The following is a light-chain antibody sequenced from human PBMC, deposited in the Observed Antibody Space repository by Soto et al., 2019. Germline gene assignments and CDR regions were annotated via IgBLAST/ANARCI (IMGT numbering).Light chain of an antibody. CDR1: SSDVGGSNY. Sequence: QSALTQPASVSGSPGQSITISCTGTSSDVGGSNYVSWYQQHPGKAPKLMIYDVSNRPSGVSNRFSGSKSGNTASLTISVLHAEDEADYYCGSYSSSSTLSVFGTGTKVTVL. V-gene: IGLV2-14*03. CDR3: GSYSSSSTLSV. J-gene: IGLJ1*01. CDR2: DVS.